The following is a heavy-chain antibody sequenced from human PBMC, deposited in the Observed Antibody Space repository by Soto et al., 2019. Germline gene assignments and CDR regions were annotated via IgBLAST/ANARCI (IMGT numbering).Heavy chain of an antibody. Sequence: QVQLVESGGGVVQPGRSLRLSCAASGFTFSSYGMHWVRQAPGKGLEWVAVISYDGSNKYYADSVKGRFTISRDNSKNPMYLQMNSLRAEGTAVYYCAKDGALFLELLPYYYCMDVWGQGTTVNVSS. D-gene: IGHD3-3*01. CDR1: GFTFSSYG. V-gene: IGHV3-30*18. CDR3: AKDGALFLELLPYYYCMDV. J-gene: IGHJ6*01. CDR2: ISYDGSNK.